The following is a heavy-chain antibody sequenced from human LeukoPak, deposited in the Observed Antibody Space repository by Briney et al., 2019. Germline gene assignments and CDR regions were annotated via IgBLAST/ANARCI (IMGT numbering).Heavy chain of an antibody. Sequence: SETLSLACAVSGVSITDNWWSWVRQPPGKGLEWIGEILHTGPTNFNPSLKSRVTISMDKSKNQLSLRLNSVTAADTAIYYCVRGGTYYLPYWGQGILVTVSS. CDR3: VRGGTYYLPY. V-gene: IGHV4-4*02. D-gene: IGHD1-26*01. CDR2: ILHTGPT. CDR1: GVSITDNW. J-gene: IGHJ4*02.